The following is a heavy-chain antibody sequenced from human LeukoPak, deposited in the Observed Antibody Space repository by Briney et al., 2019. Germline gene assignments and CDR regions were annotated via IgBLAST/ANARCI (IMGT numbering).Heavy chain of an antibody. CDR1: GGSTSSYY. D-gene: IGHD6-13*01. V-gene: IGHV4-4*07. CDR3: ARSRVNSSSWYFDYYYYYMDV. J-gene: IGHJ6*03. Sequence: SETLSLTCTVSGGSTSSYYWSWIRQPAGKGLEWIGCIYTSGSTNYNPSLKSRVTMSVDTSKNQFSLKLSSVTAADTAVYYCARSRVNSSSWYFDYYYYYMDVWGKGTTVTVSS. CDR2: IYTSGST.